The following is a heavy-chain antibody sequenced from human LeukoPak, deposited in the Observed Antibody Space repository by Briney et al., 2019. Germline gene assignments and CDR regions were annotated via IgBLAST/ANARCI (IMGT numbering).Heavy chain of an antibody. CDR2: IRSKAYGGKT. CDR1: GFTFGDDA. J-gene: IGHJ5*02. V-gene: IGHV3-49*04. CDR3: TTVIS. Sequence: GGSLRLSCTGSGFTFGDDAIRWVRQAPGKGLEWVSFIRSKAYGGKTEYAASVKGRFTISRDDSKSIAYLQMNSLKTEDTAAYYCTTVISWGQGTLVTVSS.